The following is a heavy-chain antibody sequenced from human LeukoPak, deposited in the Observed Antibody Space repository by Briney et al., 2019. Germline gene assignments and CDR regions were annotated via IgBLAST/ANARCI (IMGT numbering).Heavy chain of an antibody. CDR2: IRSKAYGGTT. D-gene: IGHD2-15*01. J-gene: IGHJ6*03. Sequence: GGSLRLSCTASGFSFGDHALSWVRRAPGRGLEWVGFIRSKAYGGTTEYAASVKGRFTISRDDSKSIAYLQMNSLQTEDTAVHYCTRDEVVVVVASTTWNYYYMDVWGKGTTVTFSS. V-gene: IGHV3-49*04. CDR1: GFSFGDHA. CDR3: TRDEVVVVVASTTWNYYYMDV.